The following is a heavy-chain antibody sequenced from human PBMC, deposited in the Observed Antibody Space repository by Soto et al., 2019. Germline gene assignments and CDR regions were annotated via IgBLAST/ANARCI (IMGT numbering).Heavy chain of an antibody. CDR3: ARVGCYDGSRYNAFVI. D-gene: IGHD3-22*01. CDR2: IYYSGST. J-gene: IGHJ3*02. Sequence: QVQLQESGPGLVKPSQTLSLTCTVSGGSISSGGYYWSWIRQHPGKGLEWIGYIYYSGSTYYNPSLXSXVXIXIDTSKNQFSLKLSSVTAADTAVYYCARVGCYDGSRYNAFVIWGQGTMVTVSS. CDR1: GGSISSGGYY. V-gene: IGHV4-31*03.